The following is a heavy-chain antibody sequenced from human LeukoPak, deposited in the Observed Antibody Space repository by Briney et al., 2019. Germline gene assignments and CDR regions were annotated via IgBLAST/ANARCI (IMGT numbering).Heavy chain of an antibody. CDR3: AKDKGPSIAAAGNNWFDP. J-gene: IGHJ5*02. D-gene: IGHD6-13*01. V-gene: IGHV3-9*01. Sequence: GGSLRLSCAASGFTFSCYDMTWVRQAPGKGLEWVSGISWNSGSIGYADSVKGRFTISRDNAKNSLYLQMNSLRAEDTALYYCAKDKGPSIAAAGNNWFDPWGQGTLVTVSS. CDR2: ISWNSGSI. CDR1: GFTFSCYD.